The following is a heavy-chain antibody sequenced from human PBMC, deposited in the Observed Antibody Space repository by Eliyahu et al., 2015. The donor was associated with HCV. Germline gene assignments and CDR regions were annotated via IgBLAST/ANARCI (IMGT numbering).Heavy chain of an antibody. CDR3: ARGRVGAHFDY. D-gene: IGHD1-26*01. CDR1: GFTVSSNY. J-gene: IGHJ4*02. CDR2: IYSGGST. Sequence: EVQLVESGGGLVQPGGSLRLSCAASGFTVSSNYMSWVRQAPGKGLEGVSVIYSGGSTYYADSVKGRFTISRDNSKNTLYLQMNSLRAEDTAVYYCARGRVGAHFDYWGQGTLVTVSS. V-gene: IGHV3-66*01.